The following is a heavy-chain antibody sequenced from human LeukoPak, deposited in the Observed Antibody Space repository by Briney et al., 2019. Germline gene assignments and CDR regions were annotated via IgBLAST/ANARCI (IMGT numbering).Heavy chain of an antibody. J-gene: IGHJ6*02. Sequence: SETLSLTCTLSGGALSSYDWSWIREPPGKRLESFGDIYYSGSTNYKLSVRSRVTISVDTSKNQFSLDLRSVTAADTAVYYCARGPHYHDSSGYSPSYSYAMDVWGQGTTVTVSS. CDR2: IYYSGST. CDR3: ARGPHYHDSSGYSPSYSYAMDV. CDR1: GGALSSYD. V-gene: IGHV4-59*01. D-gene: IGHD3-22*01.